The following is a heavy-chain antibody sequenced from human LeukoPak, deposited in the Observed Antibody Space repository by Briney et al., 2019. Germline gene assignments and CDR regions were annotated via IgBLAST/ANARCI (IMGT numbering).Heavy chain of an antibody. CDR1: GGSISSGGYS. D-gene: IGHD4-17*01. V-gene: IGHV4-30-2*01. CDR2: IYHSGST. Sequence: SETLSLTCAVSGGSISSGGYSWSWIRQPPGKGLEWIGYIYHSGSTYYNPSLKSRVTISVDRSKNQFSLKLSSVTAADTAVYYCASTTVSTRYYFDYWGQGTLVTVSS. J-gene: IGHJ4*02. CDR3: ASTTVSTRYYFDY.